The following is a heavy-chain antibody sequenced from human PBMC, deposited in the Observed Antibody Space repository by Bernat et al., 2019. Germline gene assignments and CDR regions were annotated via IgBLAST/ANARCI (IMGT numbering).Heavy chain of an antibody. J-gene: IGHJ3*02. Sequence: QVQLVQSGAEVKKPGASVKVSCKASGYTFTSYGISWVRQAPGQGLEWMGWISAYNGNTNYAQKLQGRVTMTTDTSTSTAYMELRSLRSDDTAVYYCARVENIVVVVAPSLAFDIWGQGTMVTVSS. CDR1: GYTFTSYG. CDR3: ARVENIVVVVAPSLAFDI. D-gene: IGHD2-15*01. CDR2: ISAYNGNT. V-gene: IGHV1-18*01.